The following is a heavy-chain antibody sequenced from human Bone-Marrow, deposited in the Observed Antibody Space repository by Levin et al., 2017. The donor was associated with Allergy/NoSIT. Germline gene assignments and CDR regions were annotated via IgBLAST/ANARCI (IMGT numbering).Heavy chain of an antibody. CDR1: GGSINNHF. J-gene: IGHJ3*02. Sequence: SETLSLTCTVSGGSINNHFWSWIRQSPGKGLEWIGYIYYSGSSFYSPSLKSRLTLSVDTSQDQFSLKLSSVTAADRAVYYCARQTSGWADAFDIWGQGKMVTVSS. D-gene: IGHD6-19*01. V-gene: IGHV4-59*11. CDR3: ARQTSGWADAFDI. CDR2: IYYSGSS.